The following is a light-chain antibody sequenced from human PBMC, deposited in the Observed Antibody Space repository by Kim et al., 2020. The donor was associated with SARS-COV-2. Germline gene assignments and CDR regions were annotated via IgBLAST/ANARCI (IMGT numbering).Light chain of an antibody. Sequence: QSVLTQPPSASGTPGQRVTLSCSGSSSNIGSNTVHWYQQLPGTAPKLLIYSNNQRPSGVPDRFSGSESGTSASLAISGLQSEDEADYYCAAWDDSLNGPVFGGGTQLTVL. V-gene: IGLV1-44*01. CDR2: SNN. CDR3: AAWDDSLNGPV. CDR1: SSNIGSNT. J-gene: IGLJ3*02.